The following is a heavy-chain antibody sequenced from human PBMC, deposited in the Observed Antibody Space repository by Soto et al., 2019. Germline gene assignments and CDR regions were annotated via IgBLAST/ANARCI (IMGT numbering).Heavy chain of an antibody. V-gene: IGHV4-34*01. D-gene: IGHD3-10*01. CDR1: GGSFSGYY. Sequence: SETLSLTCAVYGGSFSGYYWSWIRQPPGEVLEWVGEITHSGSTNYNPSLKSRVTISVATSKNQFSLNMSSVTAADTAVYYCARGGGSGSYYFDYWGQGTLVTVSS. J-gene: IGHJ4*02. CDR2: ITHSGST. CDR3: ARGGGSGSYYFDY.